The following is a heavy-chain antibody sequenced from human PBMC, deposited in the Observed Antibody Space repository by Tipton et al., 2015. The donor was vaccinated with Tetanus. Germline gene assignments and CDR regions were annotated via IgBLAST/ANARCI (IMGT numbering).Heavy chain of an antibody. CDR2: VYSYNGNT. CDR1: GGSFSGYY. J-gene: IGHJ5*02. CDR3: ARSAVNWFDP. V-gene: IGHV4-34*01. Sequence: TLSLTCAVYGGSFSGYYWTWIRQPPGKGLEWIGNVYSYNGNTLQNPSLKNRVTLSLDKSKNQFYLKLSSVTAADTAVYYCARSAVNWFDPWGQGTLVTVSS.